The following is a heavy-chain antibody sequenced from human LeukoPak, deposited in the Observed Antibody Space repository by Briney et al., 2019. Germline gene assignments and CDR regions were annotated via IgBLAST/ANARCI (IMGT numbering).Heavy chain of an antibody. CDR1: GGSIDKSSYY. J-gene: IGHJ4*02. CDR3: ARDRERSGYVDY. CDR2: TYFSGNA. D-gene: IGHD3-22*01. Sequence: PSETLSLTCSVSGGSIDKSSYYWGWIRQPPGGGLEWIGSTYFSGNAYYSPSLKSRVTISVDTSKNQFSLKLSSVTAADTVVYYCARDRERSGYVDYWGQGTLVTVSS. V-gene: IGHV4-39*07.